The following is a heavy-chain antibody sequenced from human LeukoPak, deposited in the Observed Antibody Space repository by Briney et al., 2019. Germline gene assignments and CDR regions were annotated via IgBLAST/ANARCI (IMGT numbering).Heavy chain of an antibody. CDR3: ARWGARGLDFDY. J-gene: IGHJ4*02. D-gene: IGHD3-16*01. Sequence: ASVRVSCKASGYTFTGYYMHWVRQVLGQGLEWMGWINPNSGGTNYAQKFQGRVTMTRDTSISTAYMELSRLRSDDTAVYYCARWGARGLDFDYWGQGTLVTVSS. V-gene: IGHV1-2*02. CDR2: INPNSGGT. CDR1: GYTFTGYY.